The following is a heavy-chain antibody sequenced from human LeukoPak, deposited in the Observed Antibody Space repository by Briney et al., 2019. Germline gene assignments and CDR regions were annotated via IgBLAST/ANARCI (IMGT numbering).Heavy chain of an antibody. CDR1: GGSFSGYY. V-gene: IGHV4-34*01. CDR3: ARGSNSSSWYGGFDY. D-gene: IGHD6-13*01. Sequence: SETLSLTCAVYGGSFSGYYWSWIRQPPGKGLEWIREINHSGSTNYNPSLKSRVTISVDTSKNQFSLKLSSVTAADTAVYYCARGSNSSSWYGGFDYWGQGTLVTVSS. J-gene: IGHJ4*02. CDR2: INHSGST.